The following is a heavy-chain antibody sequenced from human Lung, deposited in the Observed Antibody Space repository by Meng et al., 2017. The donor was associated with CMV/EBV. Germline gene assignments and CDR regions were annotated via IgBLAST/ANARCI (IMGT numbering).Heavy chain of an antibody. J-gene: IGHJ4*02. D-gene: IGHD3-3*01. CDR3: ARDVFDHDFWSGSIFDY. CDR1: FTFTDYT. Sequence: FTFTDYTMSWIRQSPGKVLEWISYISGSRTTIYYADSVKGRFTISRDNAKKSLSLQMNNLRAEDTAVYYCARDVFDHDFWSGSIFDYWGQGILVTVSS. V-gene: IGHV3-11*01. CDR2: ISGSRTTI.